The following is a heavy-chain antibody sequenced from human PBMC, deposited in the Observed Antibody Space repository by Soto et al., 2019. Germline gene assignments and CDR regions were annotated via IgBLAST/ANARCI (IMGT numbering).Heavy chain of an antibody. CDR2: IYYSGST. V-gene: IGHV4-59*08. CDR1: GGSMSTHF. CDR3: ARRSHTNWPAY. D-gene: IGHD2-8*01. J-gene: IGHJ4*01. Sequence: PSETLSLTCTVSGGSMSTHFWSWIRQPPGKRLEWIGYIYYSGSTNYNPSLKSRVTISVDTSKNQFSLKVNSVTVADTAVYYCARRSHTNWPAYWGHGTQVTVSS.